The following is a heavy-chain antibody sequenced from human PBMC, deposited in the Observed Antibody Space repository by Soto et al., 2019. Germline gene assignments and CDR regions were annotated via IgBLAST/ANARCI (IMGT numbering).Heavy chain of an antibody. Sequence: QVQLVESGGGVVQPGRSLRLSCAASGFTFSSYGMHWVRQAPGKGLEWVAVIWYDGSNKYYADSVKGRFTISRDNSKNTLYLQMNRLRAEDTAVYYCARGGFRSARRYYYYGMDVWGQGTTVTVSS. V-gene: IGHV3-33*01. D-gene: IGHD6-6*01. J-gene: IGHJ6*02. CDR2: IWYDGSNK. CDR3: ARGGFRSARRYYYYGMDV. CDR1: GFTFSSYG.